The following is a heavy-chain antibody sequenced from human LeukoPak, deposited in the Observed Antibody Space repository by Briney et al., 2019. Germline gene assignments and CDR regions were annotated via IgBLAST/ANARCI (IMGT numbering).Heavy chain of an antibody. CDR2: IYYSGST. J-gene: IGHJ4*02. D-gene: IGHD3-22*01. V-gene: IGHV4-59*01. Sequence: IPSETLSLTCTVSGGSISSYYWSWIRQPPGKGLEWIGYIYYSGSTNYNPSLKSRVTISVDTPKNQFSLKLSSVTAADTAVYYCARGLGGRTNYYDSSGYLGYWGQGTLVTVSS. CDR3: ARGLGGRTNYYDSSGYLGY. CDR1: GGSISSYY.